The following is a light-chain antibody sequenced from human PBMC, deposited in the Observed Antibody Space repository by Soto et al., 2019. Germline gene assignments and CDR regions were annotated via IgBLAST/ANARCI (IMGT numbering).Light chain of an antibody. CDR3: QQYGSSHRK. CDR1: QSVSSSY. V-gene: IGKV3-20*01. Sequence: ENVLTQSPGTLSLSPGERATLSCRASQSVSSSYLAWYQQKPGQAPRLLIYGASSRATGIPDRFSGSGSGTDFTLTISRLEPEDFEVYYCQQYGSSHRKFGKGPKVHIX. J-gene: IGKJ1*01. CDR2: GAS.